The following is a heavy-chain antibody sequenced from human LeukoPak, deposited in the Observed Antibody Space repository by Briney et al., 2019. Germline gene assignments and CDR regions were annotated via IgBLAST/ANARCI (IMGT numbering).Heavy chain of an antibody. Sequence: PGGSLRLSCAASGFIFSSYGMHWIRQAPGKGLEWVALISHAGSNEYYAASVKGRFTISRDNSNNEFYLQMDSLRPEDTAVYYCARRAGAYSHPYDYWGQGTLVTVSS. V-gene: IGHV3-30*03. CDR2: ISHAGSNE. CDR3: ARRAGAYSHPYDY. J-gene: IGHJ4*02. D-gene: IGHD4/OR15-4a*01. CDR1: GFIFSSYG.